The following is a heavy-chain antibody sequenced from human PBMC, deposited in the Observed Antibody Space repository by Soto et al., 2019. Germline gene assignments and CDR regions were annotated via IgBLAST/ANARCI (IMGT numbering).Heavy chain of an antibody. CDR1: GYTFTGYY. CDR2: INPNSGGT. D-gene: IGHD2-2*01. V-gene: IGHV1-2*02. J-gene: IGHJ4*02. Sequence: GASVKVSCKASGYTFTGYYMHWVRQAPGQGLEWMGWINPNSGGTNYAQKFQGRVTMTRDTSISTAYMELSRLRSDDTAVYYCARASGIGYSQIVVVPAAPLYWGQGTLVTVSS. CDR3: ARASGIGYSQIVVVPAAPLY.